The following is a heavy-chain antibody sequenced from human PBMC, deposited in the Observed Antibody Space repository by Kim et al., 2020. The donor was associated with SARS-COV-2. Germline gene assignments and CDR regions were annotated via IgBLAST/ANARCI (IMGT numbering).Heavy chain of an antibody. CDR3: ARDHTAMDSSYYYGMDV. V-gene: IGHV3-30*04. D-gene: IGHD5-18*01. CDR2: ISYDGSNK. J-gene: IGHJ6*01. Sequence: GGSLRLSCAASGFTFSSYAMHWVRQAPGKGLEWVAVISYDGSNKYYADSVKGRFTISRDNSKNTLYLQMNSLRAEDTAVYYCARDHTAMDSSYYYGMDV. CDR1: GFTFSSYA.